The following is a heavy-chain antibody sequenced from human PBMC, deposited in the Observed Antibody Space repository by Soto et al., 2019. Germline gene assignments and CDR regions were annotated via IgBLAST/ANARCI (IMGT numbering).Heavy chain of an antibody. CDR3: ARKDKSGYFNWFDP. CDR2: IFPSDSDT. J-gene: IGHJ5*02. Sequence: GESLKISCRTSGYRFTSYWIAWVRQMPGKGLEWMGIIFPSDSDTRCSPSFQGQVTISADRSTSTVFLQWASLKASDTAVYFCARKDKSGYFNWFDPWGQGTLVTVS. CDR1: GYRFTSYW. D-gene: IGHD3-22*01. V-gene: IGHV5-51*01.